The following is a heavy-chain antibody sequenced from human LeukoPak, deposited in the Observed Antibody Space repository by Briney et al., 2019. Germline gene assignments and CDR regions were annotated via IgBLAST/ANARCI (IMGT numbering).Heavy chain of an antibody. CDR3: AKASLRYFDWFSDY. CDR2: ISYDGSNK. CDR1: GFTFSSYA. J-gene: IGHJ4*02. V-gene: IGHV3-30*18. Sequence: HPGGSLRLSCAASGFTFSSYAMHWVRQAPGKGLEWVAVISYDGSNKYYAYSVKGRFTISRDNSRNSLHLQMNSLRAEDTAVYSCAKASLRYFDWFSDYWGQGTLVTVSS. D-gene: IGHD3-9*01.